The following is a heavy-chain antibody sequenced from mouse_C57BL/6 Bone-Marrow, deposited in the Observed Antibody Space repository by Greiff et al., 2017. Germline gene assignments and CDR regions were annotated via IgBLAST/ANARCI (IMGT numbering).Heavy chain of an antibody. CDR3: ARAPGTGFY. D-gene: IGHD4-1*01. CDR2: IDPGDGET. CDR1: GYNIKDYY. Sequence: EVKVEESGAELVKPGASVKFSCTASGYNIKDYYMHWVKQRTEQGLEWIGRIDPGDGETKYAAKFQGKATITADTSSNTAYLQLSSLTSEDTAVYYCARAPGTGFYWGQGTTLTVSS. J-gene: IGHJ2*01. V-gene: IGHV14-2*01.